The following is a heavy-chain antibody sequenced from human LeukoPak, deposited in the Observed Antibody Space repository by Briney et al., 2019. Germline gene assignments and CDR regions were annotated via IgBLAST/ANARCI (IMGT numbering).Heavy chain of an antibody. CDR1: GFTFSPYT. D-gene: IGHD2-2*01. CDR2: ISNDGSKK. V-gene: IGHV3-30*18. CDR3: AKDRYCSSTSCYPNHFDS. J-gene: IGHJ4*02. Sequence: GGSLRLSSVAPGFTFSPYTMCRGRQALGRGVEGVALISNDGSKKYDADYVKGRFTISRDNSKNTLDLQMNSLRAEDTAVYYWAKDRYCSSTSCYPNHFDSWGQGTLVTVSS.